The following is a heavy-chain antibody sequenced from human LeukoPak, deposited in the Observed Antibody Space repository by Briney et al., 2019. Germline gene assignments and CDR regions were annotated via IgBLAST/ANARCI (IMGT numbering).Heavy chain of an antibody. V-gene: IGHV3-53*01. CDR2: IYSGGST. CDR1: GFTVSNNY. J-gene: IGHJ4*02. D-gene: IGHD4/OR15-4a*01. CDR3: ARRAGAYSHPYDY. Sequence: GGSLRLSCAASGFTVSNNYMSWVRLPPGKGLEWVSVIYSGGSTHYSDSVKGRFTISRDNSKNTLYLQMNSLRAEDTAVYYCARRAGAYSHPYDYWGQGTLVTVSS.